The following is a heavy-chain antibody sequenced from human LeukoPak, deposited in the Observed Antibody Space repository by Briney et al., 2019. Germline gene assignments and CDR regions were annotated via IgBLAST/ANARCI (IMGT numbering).Heavy chain of an antibody. D-gene: IGHD1-26*01. V-gene: IGHV1-18*01. CDR2: ISAYNGNT. CDR3: AIPLRTSSGSYFRGVWDY. CDR1: GYTFTSYG. Sequence: ASVKVSCKASGYTFTSYGISWVRQAPGQGLEWMGWISAYNGNTNYAQKLQGRVTMTTDTSTSTAYMELRSLRSDDPAVYYCAIPLRTSSGSYFRGVWDYWGQGTLVTVSS. J-gene: IGHJ4*02.